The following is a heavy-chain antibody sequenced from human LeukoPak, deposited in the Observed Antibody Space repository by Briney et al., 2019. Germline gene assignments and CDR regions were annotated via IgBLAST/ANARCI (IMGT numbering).Heavy chain of an antibody. CDR2: ITGDGSST. CDR3: AKGRSSSWSWDAFDI. V-gene: IGHV3-74*01. CDR1: GFTFSSYW. J-gene: IGHJ3*02. Sequence: GGSLRLSCAASGFTFSSYWMYWVRQAPGKGLVWVSRITGDGSSTTYADSVKGRFTISRDNARNTLYLHMNSLRAEDTAVYYCAKGRSSSWSWDAFDIWGQGTMVTVSS. D-gene: IGHD6-13*01.